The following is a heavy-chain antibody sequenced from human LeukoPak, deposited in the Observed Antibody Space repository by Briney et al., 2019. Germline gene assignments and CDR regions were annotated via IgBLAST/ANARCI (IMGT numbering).Heavy chain of an antibody. Sequence: GGSLRLSCAASGLTVSSNYMSWVRQAPGKGLEWVSVIYSGGSTYYADSVKGRFTISRDNSKNTLYLQMNSLRAEDTAVYYCARESNYYDSSGYQIDYWGQGTLVTVSS. J-gene: IGHJ4*02. CDR3: ARESNYYDSSGYQIDY. V-gene: IGHV3-66*01. CDR2: IYSGGST. CDR1: GLTVSSNY. D-gene: IGHD3-22*01.